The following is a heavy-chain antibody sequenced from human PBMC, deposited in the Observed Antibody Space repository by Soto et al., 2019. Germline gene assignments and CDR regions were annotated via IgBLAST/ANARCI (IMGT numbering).Heavy chain of an antibody. CDR3: ARSGKHPQYSSGDYYFDY. J-gene: IGHJ4*02. CDR1: GYSFTSYW. CDR2: IYPGDSDT. V-gene: IGHV5-51*01. Sequence: GESLKISCKGSGYSFTSYWIGWVRQMPGKGLEWMGIIYPGDSDTRYGPSFQGQVTISADKSISTAYLQWSSLKASDTAMYYCARSGKHPQYSSGDYYFDYWGQGTLVTVSS. D-gene: IGHD6-19*01.